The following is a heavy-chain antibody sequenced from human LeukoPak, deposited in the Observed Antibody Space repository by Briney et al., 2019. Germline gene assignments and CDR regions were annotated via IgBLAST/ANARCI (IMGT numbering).Heavy chain of an antibody. V-gene: IGHV4-59*01. Sequence: SETLSLTCTVSGGSISSYYWSWIRQPPGKRLEWIGYIFYNGSTNYNPSLESRVTISIDTSRKQFALKVNSVTAADTAVYYCARDGCSSTSCYSDYYYGMDVWGQGTTVTVSS. J-gene: IGHJ6*02. CDR1: GGSISSYY. D-gene: IGHD2-2*01. CDR2: IFYNGST. CDR3: ARDGCSSTSCYSDYYYGMDV.